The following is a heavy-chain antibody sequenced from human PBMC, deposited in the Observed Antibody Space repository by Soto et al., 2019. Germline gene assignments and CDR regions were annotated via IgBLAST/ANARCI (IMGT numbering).Heavy chain of an antibody. V-gene: IGHV1-69*02. Sequence: QLVQSGAEVKKPGSSVKVSCKASGGDFNSYTISWVRQAPGQGPEWMGTIIPILDVAKNAQKFQGRVTIAADKSASTVYMELRSLRSDDTAVYYCAPWWFGELWHGMDVWGQGTTVTVSS. J-gene: IGHJ6*02. CDR1: GGDFNSYT. D-gene: IGHD3-10*01. CDR2: IIPILDVA. CDR3: APWWFGELWHGMDV.